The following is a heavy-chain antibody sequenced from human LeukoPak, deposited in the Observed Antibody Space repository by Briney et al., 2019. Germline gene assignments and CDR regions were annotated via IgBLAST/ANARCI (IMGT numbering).Heavy chain of an antibody. Sequence: GGSLRLSCAASGFTFSSYWMSWVRRAPGKGLEWVANIKQDGNDKYYVDSVKGRFTISRDNAKNSLYLQMQSLRAEDTAVYYCAREGLVVDFYYMDVWGKGTTVTVSS. V-gene: IGHV3-7*01. J-gene: IGHJ6*03. CDR2: IKQDGNDK. D-gene: IGHD2-15*01. CDR1: GFTFSSYW. CDR3: AREGLVVDFYYMDV.